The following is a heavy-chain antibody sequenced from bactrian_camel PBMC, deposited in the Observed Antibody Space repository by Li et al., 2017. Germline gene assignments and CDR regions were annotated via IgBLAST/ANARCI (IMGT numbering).Heavy chain of an antibody. J-gene: IGHJ6*01. Sequence: HVQLVESGGGSVQAGGSLRLSCAFSGYTYSGHCMGWFRQASGQEREGVAAIDTGDGSTYYLNSVEGRFTISHDNAKNTLYLQMNSLKPEDTAIYYCAADPMSRGGGYCYVDTDIQYSSWGQGTQVTVS. CDR3: AADPMSRGGGYCYVDTDIQYSS. V-gene: IGHV3S1*01. CDR2: IDTGDGST. D-gene: IGHD2*01. CDR1: GYTYSGHC.